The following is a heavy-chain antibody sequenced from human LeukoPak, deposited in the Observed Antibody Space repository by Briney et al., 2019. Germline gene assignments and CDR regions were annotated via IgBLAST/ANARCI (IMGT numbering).Heavy chain of an antibody. CDR2: ISGSGGST. CDR3: AKTEELYDIWTGYSLEALDV. J-gene: IGHJ6*02. CDR1: GFTFSSYA. Sequence: GGSLRLSCAASGFTFSSYAMSWVRQAPGKGLEWVSAISGSGGSTYYADSVKGRFTLSRDNSKKTLYLQMNSLRAEDTAVYYCAKTEELYDIWTGYSLEALDVWGQGTTVTVSS. D-gene: IGHD3-9*01. V-gene: IGHV3-23*01.